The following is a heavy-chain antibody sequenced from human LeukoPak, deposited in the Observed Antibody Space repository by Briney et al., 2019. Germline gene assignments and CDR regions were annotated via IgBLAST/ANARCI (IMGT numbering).Heavy chain of an antibody. V-gene: IGHV3-74*01. J-gene: IGHJ4*02. CDR2: IKSDGTYT. CDR3: IRDDGNYGIDY. D-gene: IGHD1-7*01. CDR1: GFTFSSYW. Sequence: QPGGSLRLSCAASGFTFSSYWMHWVRQAPGKGLVWVSRIKSDGTYTDYMDSVKGRFTISRDNAKNTLFLQMNSLRADDTAVYYCIRDDGNYGIDYWGQGTLVTVSS.